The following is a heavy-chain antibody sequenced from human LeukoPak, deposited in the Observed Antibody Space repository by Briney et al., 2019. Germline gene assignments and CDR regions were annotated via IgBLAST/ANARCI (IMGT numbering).Heavy chain of an antibody. CDR2: TRNKANSYTT. D-gene: IGHD5-18*01. CDR3: ARLGYSYGFLPPPSYYYYYMDV. CDR1: GFTFSDHY. V-gene: IGHV3-72*01. J-gene: IGHJ6*03. Sequence: GGSLRLSCAASGFTFSDHYMDWVRQAPGKGLEWVGRTRNKANSYTTEYAASVKGRFTISRDDSKNSLYLQMNSLKTEDTAVYYCARLGYSYGFLPPPSYYYYYMDVWGKGTTVTVSS.